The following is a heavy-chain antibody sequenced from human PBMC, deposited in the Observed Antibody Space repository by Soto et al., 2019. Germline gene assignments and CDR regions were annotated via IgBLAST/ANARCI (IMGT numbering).Heavy chain of an antibody. CDR1: GFTFSSYW. Sequence: GGSLRLSCAASGFTFSSYWMSWVRQAPGKGLEWVANIKQDGSEKYYVDSVKGRFTISRDNAKNSLYLQMNSLRAEDTAVYYCARDIGASSSNYYYYGMDVWGQGTTVTVSS. V-gene: IGHV3-7*03. CDR2: IKQDGSEK. CDR3: ARDIGASSSNYYYYGMDV. D-gene: IGHD6-13*01. J-gene: IGHJ6*02.